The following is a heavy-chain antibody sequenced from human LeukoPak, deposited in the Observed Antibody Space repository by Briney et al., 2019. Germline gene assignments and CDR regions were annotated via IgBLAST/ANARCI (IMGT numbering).Heavy chain of an antibody. CDR1: GGSISSYY. J-gene: IGHJ6*02. CDR3: AREFRYLDYYGIDV. D-gene: IGHD3-3*01. CDR2: IYYSGST. Sequence: RSSETLSLTCTVSGGSISSYYWSWIRQPPGKGLEWIGYIYYSGSTNYNPSLKSRVTISVDTSKNQFSLKLSSVTAADTAVYYCAREFRYLDYYGIDVWGQGTTVTVSS. V-gene: IGHV4-59*01.